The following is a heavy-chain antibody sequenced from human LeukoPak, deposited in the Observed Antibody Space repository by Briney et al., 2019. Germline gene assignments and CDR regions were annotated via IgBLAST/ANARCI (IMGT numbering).Heavy chain of an antibody. V-gene: IGHV3-7*01. Sequence: GGSLRLSCAASGFTFSSYWMSWVRQAPGKGLEWVANIKQDGSEKYYVDSVKGRFTISRDNAKNSLYLQMNSLRAEDTAVYYCARDRGIAAAGSLFDYWGQGTLVTVSS. CDR3: ARDRGIAAAGSLFDY. J-gene: IGHJ4*02. D-gene: IGHD6-13*01. CDR1: GFTFSSYW. CDR2: IKQDGSEK.